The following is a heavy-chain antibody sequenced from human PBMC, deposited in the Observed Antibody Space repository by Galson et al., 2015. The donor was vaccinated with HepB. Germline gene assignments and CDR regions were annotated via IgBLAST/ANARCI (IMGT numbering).Heavy chain of an antibody. CDR1: GDSVSSNSAA. Sequence: CAISGDSVSSNSAAWNWIRQSPSRGLEGLGRTYYRSKWDNDYAVSVKSRITINPDTSKNQFSLQLNSVTPEDTAVYYCARVNHYYDSSGYKRAFDIWGQGTMATVSS. D-gene: IGHD3-22*01. CDR2: TYYRSKWDN. V-gene: IGHV6-1*01. CDR3: ARVNHYYDSSGYKRAFDI. J-gene: IGHJ3*02.